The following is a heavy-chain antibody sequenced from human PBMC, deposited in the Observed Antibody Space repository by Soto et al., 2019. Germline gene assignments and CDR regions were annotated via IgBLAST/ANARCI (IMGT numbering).Heavy chain of an antibody. D-gene: IGHD2-21*02. Sequence: EVQLVESGGGLVQPGGSLRLSCAASGFTFSSYDMNWVRQAPGKGLEWVSYISTSSSTIYYADSVKGRFTISRDNAKNSLYLQMNRLRDEDTAVYYCARAPGGGNSASYYYGMAVWGQGTTVTVSS. CDR2: ISTSSSTI. CDR1: GFTFSSYD. J-gene: IGHJ6*02. CDR3: ARAPGGGNSASYYYGMAV. V-gene: IGHV3-48*02.